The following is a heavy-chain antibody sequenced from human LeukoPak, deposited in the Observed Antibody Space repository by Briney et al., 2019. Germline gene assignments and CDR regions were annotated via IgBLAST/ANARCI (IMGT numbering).Heavy chain of an antibody. Sequence: SETLSLTCAVYGGSFSGYYWSWIRQPPGKGLEWIGEINHSGSTNYNPSLKSRVTISVDASKNQFSLKLSSVTAADTAVYYCARGPGVAVTATRPFDYWGQGTLVTVSS. D-gene: IGHD2-21*02. CDR1: GGSFSGYY. CDR2: INHSGST. J-gene: IGHJ4*02. CDR3: ARGPGVAVTATRPFDY. V-gene: IGHV4-34*01.